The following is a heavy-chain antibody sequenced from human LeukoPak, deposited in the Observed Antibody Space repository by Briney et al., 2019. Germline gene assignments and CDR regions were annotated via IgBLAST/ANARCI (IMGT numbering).Heavy chain of an antibody. CDR2: IKQDGSER. CDR3: ARIYSSSWFPHTDY. CDR1: GFTISSYW. V-gene: IGHV3-7*01. Sequence: PGGSLRLSCAASGFTISSYWMSWVRQAPGKGLEWVASIKQDGSERYYVDSVKGRFTISRDNAKNSLYLQMNSLRVEDTAVYYCARIYSSSWFPHTDYWGQGTLVTVSS. J-gene: IGHJ4*02. D-gene: IGHD6-13*01.